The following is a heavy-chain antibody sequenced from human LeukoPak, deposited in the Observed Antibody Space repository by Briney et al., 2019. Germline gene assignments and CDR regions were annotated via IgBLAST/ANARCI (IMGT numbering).Heavy chain of an antibody. CDR1: GFTFSRHG. V-gene: IGHV3-30*03. Sequence: GGSLRLSCAPSGFTFSRHGMHWVRQAPGKGLEWVAIISNDGSRKYYAHSVEGRFTISRDNSKNTLYLQMDSLRAEDTAVYYCARELLGHGYNSGDFDYWGQGTLVTVSS. CDR2: ISNDGSRK. D-gene: IGHD5-24*01. CDR3: ARELLGHGYNSGDFDY. J-gene: IGHJ4*02.